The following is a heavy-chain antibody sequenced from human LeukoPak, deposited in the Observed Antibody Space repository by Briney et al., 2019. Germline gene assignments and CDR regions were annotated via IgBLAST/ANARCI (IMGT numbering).Heavy chain of an antibody. Sequence: ASVKVSCKASGYTFTGYYMHWVRQAPGQGLEWMGWINPNSGGTNYAQKFQGRVTMTRDTSISTAYMELGRLRSDDTAVHYCARDRSITMIVENDAFDIWGQGTMVTVSS. J-gene: IGHJ3*02. V-gene: IGHV1-2*02. CDR2: INPNSGGT. CDR1: GYTFTGYY. D-gene: IGHD3-22*01. CDR3: ARDRSITMIVENDAFDI.